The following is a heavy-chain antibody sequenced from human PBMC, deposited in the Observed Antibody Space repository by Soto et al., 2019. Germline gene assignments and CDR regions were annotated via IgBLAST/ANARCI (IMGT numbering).Heavy chain of an antibody. J-gene: IGHJ6*02. CDR1: GDSVTSGGDY. D-gene: IGHD3-10*01. CDR3: ARDYYGAGSQYYYYGMEV. CDR2: IYHSGGA. V-gene: IGHV4-31*03. Sequence: SETLSLTCTVSGDSVTSGGDYWSWLRHPPGKGLEWIGYIYHSGGASYNPSLRGRAVISIDTSKNQFSLRLNAVTAADTATYYCARDYYGAGSQYYYYGMEVWGQGTTVTVSS.